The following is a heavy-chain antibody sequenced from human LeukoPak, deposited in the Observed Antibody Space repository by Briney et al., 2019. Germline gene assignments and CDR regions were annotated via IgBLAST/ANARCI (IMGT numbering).Heavy chain of an antibody. CDR1: GSTFRSYA. CDR3: ARDLGGATGVFED. Sequence: SVKVSCKASGSTFRSYAISWVPQAPGPGLEPMGGIIPIFGTADYAQKFHGRVTITTDETTSTAYMDLSSLTSEDTAGYYCARDLGGATGVFEDWGQGTLVTVSS. V-gene: IGHV1-69*05. CDR2: IIPIFGTA. D-gene: IGHD3-16*01. J-gene: IGHJ4*02.